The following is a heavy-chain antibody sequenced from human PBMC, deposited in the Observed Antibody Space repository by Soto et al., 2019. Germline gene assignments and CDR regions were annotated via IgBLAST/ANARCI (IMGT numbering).Heavy chain of an antibody. J-gene: IGHJ6*03. D-gene: IGHD3-3*01. CDR1: GFTFDDYA. Sequence: GGSLRLSCAASGFTFDDYAMHWVRQAPGKGLEWVSGISWNSGSIGYADSVKGRFTISRDNAKNSLYLQMNSLRAEDTALYYCANVPQTIFGVVKEPAYYYYMDVWGKGTTVTVSS. V-gene: IGHV3-9*01. CDR3: ANVPQTIFGVVKEPAYYYYMDV. CDR2: ISWNSGSI.